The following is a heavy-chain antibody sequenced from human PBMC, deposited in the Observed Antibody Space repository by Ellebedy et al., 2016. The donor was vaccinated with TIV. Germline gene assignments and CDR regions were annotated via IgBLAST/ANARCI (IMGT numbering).Heavy chain of an antibody. CDR1: GFTFDDYA. J-gene: IGHJ6*03. V-gene: IGHV3-9*01. D-gene: IGHD2-21*02. Sequence: GGSLRLXXAASGFTFDDYAMHWVRQAPGKGLEWVSGISWNSGTTDYADFVKGRFTISRDNSKNTLYLQMTSLRAEDTAVYYCAKAPTAIFAHFYYYYYYMDVWGKGTTVTVSS. CDR2: ISWNSGTT. CDR3: AKAPTAIFAHFYYYYYYMDV.